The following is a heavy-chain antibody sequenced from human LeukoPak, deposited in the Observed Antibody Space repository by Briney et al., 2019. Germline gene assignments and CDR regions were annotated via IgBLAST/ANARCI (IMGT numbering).Heavy chain of an antibody. V-gene: IGHV3-21*04. D-gene: IGHD2-2*01. CDR2: ISSSSSYI. J-gene: IGHJ6*02. CDR3: ARDGCSSTSSARRAYYYYGMDV. CDR1: GFTFSSYS. Sequence: GGSLRLSCAASGFTFSSYSMNWVRQAPGKGLEWVSSISSSSSYIYYADSVKGRFTISRDNAKNSLYLQMNSLRAEDTAVYYCARDGCSSTSSARRAYYYYGMDVWGQGTTVTVSS.